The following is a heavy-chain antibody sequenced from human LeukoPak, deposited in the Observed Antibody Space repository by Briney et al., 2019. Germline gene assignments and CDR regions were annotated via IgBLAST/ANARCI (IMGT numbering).Heavy chain of an antibody. Sequence: GGSLRPSCAASGFTFSIYEMNWVRQAPGKGLEWVSYISRSGITIYYADSVKGRFTISRDNAKNSLYLQMNSLRAEDTAVYYCARSEKGYSYGYAEASFDYWGQGTLVTVSS. CDR1: GFTFSIYE. CDR3: ARSEKGYSYGYAEASFDY. D-gene: IGHD5-18*01. CDR2: ISRSGITI. V-gene: IGHV3-48*03. J-gene: IGHJ4*02.